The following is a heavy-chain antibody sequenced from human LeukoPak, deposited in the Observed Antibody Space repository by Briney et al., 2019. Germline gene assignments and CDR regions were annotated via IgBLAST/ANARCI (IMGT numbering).Heavy chain of an antibody. J-gene: IGHJ4*02. CDR2: ISGSGGST. D-gene: IGHD3-16*01. CDR1: GFTFSTSA. CDR3: VRSVGA. V-gene: IGHV3-23*01. Sequence: GGSLRLSCAASGFTFSTSAMSWVRQAAGKGLEWVAAISGSGGSTYYADFVKGRFTVTRDNSKDTLYLQMNSLTPEDTANFYCVRSVGAWGQGTLVAVSS.